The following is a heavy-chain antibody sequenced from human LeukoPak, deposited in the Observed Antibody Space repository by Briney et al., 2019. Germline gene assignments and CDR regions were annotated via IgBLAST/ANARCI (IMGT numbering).Heavy chain of an antibody. CDR3: AKDGRAIFGVAYYMDV. Sequence: GGSLRLSCAASGFSFSSRNMNWVRQAPGKGLEWVSYISASTSSIYYADSVKGRFTISRDIGKNSLYLQMNSLRAEDTAVYYCAKDGRAIFGVAYYMDVWGKGTTVTVSS. CDR2: ISASTSSI. CDR1: GFSFSSRN. J-gene: IGHJ6*03. D-gene: IGHD3-3*01. V-gene: IGHV3-48*04.